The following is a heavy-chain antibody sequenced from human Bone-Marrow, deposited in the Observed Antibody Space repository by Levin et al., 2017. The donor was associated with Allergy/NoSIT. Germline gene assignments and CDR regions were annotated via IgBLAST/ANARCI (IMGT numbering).Heavy chain of an antibody. V-gene: IGHV3-23*01. J-gene: IGHJ2*01. CDR1: GFTISSYG. CDR3: AKARDVWYFDL. CDR2: ISGTGGTT. Sequence: PGGSLRLSCAGTGFTISSYGMSWVRQAPGKGLEWVSAISGTGGTTYYADSVKGRFTISRDNSKNTLYLQMNSLRVEDTSVYYCAKARDVWYFDLWGRGTLATVSS.